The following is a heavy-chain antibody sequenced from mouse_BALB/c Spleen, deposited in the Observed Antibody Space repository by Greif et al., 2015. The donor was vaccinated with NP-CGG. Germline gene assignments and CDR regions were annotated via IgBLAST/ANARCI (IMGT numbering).Heavy chain of an antibody. Sequence: VQLQQSGAELARPGASVKLSCKASGYTFTDYYINWVKQRTGQGLEWIGEIYPGSGNTYYNEKFKGKATLTADKSSSTACIQLSSLTSEDSAVYFCAGGSRYFDVWGAGTTVTVSS. CDR3: AGGSRYFDV. CDR1: GYTFTDYY. V-gene: IGHV1-77*01. J-gene: IGHJ1*01. CDR2: IYPGSGNT.